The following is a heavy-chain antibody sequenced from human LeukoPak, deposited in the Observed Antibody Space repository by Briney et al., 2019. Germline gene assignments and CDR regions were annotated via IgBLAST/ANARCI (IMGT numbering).Heavy chain of an antibody. V-gene: IGHV3-30*03. CDR1: GFSFTMYG. CDR2: ISTDGNNE. J-gene: IGHJ6*02. CDR3: ARDSYYYYGMDV. Sequence: GRPLRLSCAASGFSFTMYGIHWVRQAPGKGLEWVAVISTDGNNEYYANSVKGRFTISRDNSKNTLYLQMNSLRAEDTAVYYCARDSYYYYGMDVWGQGTTVTVSS.